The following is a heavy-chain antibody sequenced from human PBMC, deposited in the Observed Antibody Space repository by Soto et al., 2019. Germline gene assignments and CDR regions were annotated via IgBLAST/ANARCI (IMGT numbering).Heavy chain of an antibody. CDR1: GGTFSGYA. D-gene: IGHD2-2*02. CDR3: ARGSCSSTSCYKEYYFDL. J-gene: IGHJ4*02. CDR2: IIPMFGTS. V-gene: IGHV1-69*01. Sequence: QVQLVQSGAEVKKPGSSVKVSCKASGGTFSGYAISWVRQAPGQGLEWMGEIIPMFGTSNYAQKFQGRVTITADESTSTAYMEVSSLGSEDTAVYYCARGSCSSTSCYKEYYFDLWGQGTLVTVSS.